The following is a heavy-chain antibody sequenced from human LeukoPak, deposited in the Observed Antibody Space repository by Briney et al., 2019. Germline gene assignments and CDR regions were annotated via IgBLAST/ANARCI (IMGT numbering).Heavy chain of an antibody. CDR2: INEDGSKI. J-gene: IGHJ4*02. D-gene: IGHD3-10*01. CDR1: GFTFSTYG. V-gene: IGHV3-7*05. CDR3: ARWSHVSGRWFLDN. Sequence: GGSLRLSCVASGFTFSTYGMNWVRQAPGKGLEWVADINEDGSKIYSLDSVKGRFTISRDNAKNSLSLQLNTLRAEDTAVYYCARWSHVSGRWFLDNWGRGTLVSVSS.